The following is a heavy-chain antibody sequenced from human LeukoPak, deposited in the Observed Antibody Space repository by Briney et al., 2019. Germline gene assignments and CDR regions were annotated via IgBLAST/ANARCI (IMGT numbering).Heavy chain of an antibody. Sequence: ASVKVSCKASGYTFTSYDINWVRQAPGQGLEWMGIINPSGDNTWYAQKFQGRVTLTRDMATSTDYMEVSSPRSEDTAVYYCARDNSLGDSAWWFDPWGQGTLVTVSS. CDR3: ARDNSLGDSAWWFDP. J-gene: IGHJ5*02. D-gene: IGHD5-12*01. V-gene: IGHV1-46*01. CDR2: INPSGDNT. CDR1: GYTFTSYD.